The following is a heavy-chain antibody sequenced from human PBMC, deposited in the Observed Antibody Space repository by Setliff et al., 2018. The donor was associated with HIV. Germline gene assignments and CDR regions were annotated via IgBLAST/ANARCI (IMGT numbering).Heavy chain of an antibody. Sequence: ASVKVSCKASGYTFINYYIHWVRQVPGQGLEWMGILNPSSGSTTYAQRFQGRVTMTRDTSTSTVYMELSSLRSEDTAVYYCARDPAPSSSASYFQHWGQGTPVTVS. CDR1: GYTFINYY. CDR3: ARDPAPSSSASYFQH. J-gene: IGHJ1*01. V-gene: IGHV1-46*01. CDR2: LNPSSGST. D-gene: IGHD6-6*01.